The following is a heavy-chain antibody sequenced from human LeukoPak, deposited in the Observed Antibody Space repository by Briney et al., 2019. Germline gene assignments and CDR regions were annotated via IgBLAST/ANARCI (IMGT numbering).Heavy chain of an antibody. CDR1: GFTFSSYG. D-gene: IGHD6-13*01. J-gene: IGHJ4*02. Sequence: PGGSLRLSCAASGFTFSSYGMNWVRQAPGKGLEWVSGISGSGGSTYYADSVKGRFTISRDNSKNTLYLQMDSLRAEDTAVYYCAKAAAGTEYYFEYWGQGTLVTVSS. CDR3: AKAAAGTEYYFEY. V-gene: IGHV3-23*01. CDR2: ISGSGGST.